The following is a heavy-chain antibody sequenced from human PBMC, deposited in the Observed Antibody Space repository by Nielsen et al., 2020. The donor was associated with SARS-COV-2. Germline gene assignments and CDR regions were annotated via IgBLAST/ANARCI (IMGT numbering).Heavy chain of an antibody. CDR1: GFTFDDYA. V-gene: IGHV3-9*01. D-gene: IGHD2-21*01. CDR2: ISWNSGSI. J-gene: IGHJ4*02. Sequence: GGSLRLSCAASGFTFDDYAMHWVRQAPGKGLEWVSGISWNSGSIGYADSVKGRFTISRDNAKNSLYLQMNSLRAEDTALYYCAKNPVGDGFDYWGQGTLVTVSS. CDR3: AKNPVGDGFDY.